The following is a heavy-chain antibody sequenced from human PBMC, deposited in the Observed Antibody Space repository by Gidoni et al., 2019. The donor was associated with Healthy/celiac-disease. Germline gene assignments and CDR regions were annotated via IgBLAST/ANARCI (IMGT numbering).Heavy chain of an antibody. CDR2: ISGSGGST. V-gene: IGHV3-23*01. Sequence: EVQLLESGGGWVQPGGSLRVSGAACGFTFSSYARSWVRQAPGKGLEWVSAISGSGGSTSYADSVKGRFTISRDNSKHTLYLQMNSLRAEDTAVYYCAKHTIRGGFDSWGQGTLVTVSS. D-gene: IGHD3-3*01. CDR3: AKHTIRGGFDS. CDR1: GFTFSSYA. J-gene: IGHJ4*02.